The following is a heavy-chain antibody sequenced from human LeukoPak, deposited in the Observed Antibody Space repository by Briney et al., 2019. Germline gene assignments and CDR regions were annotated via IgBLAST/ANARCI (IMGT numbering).Heavy chain of an antibody. J-gene: IGHJ6*03. CDR3: ARGVIDDRNYYYYMDV. D-gene: IGHD3-16*02. CDR1: GGSISSSSYY. V-gene: IGHV4-39*07. Sequence: SETLSLTCTVSGGSISSSSYYWGWIRQPPGKGLEWIGSIYYSGSTYYNPSLKSRVTISVDTSKNQFSLKLSSVTAADTAVYYCARGVIDDRNYYYYMDVWGKGTTVTVSS. CDR2: IYYSGST.